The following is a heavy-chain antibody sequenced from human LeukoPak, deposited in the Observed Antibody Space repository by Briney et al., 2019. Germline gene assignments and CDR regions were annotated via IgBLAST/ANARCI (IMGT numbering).Heavy chain of an antibody. CDR2: ISAYNGIP. D-gene: IGHD3-10*01. Sequence: GASVKVSCKASGYTFTSYHIAWVRQAPGRGLEWMGWISAYNGIPKYAENLQGRVTMTIDTSTSTAYMELRSLRSDDTAVYYCARDHSGFHCDYWGQGTLVTVSS. CDR3: ARDHSGFHCDY. J-gene: IGHJ4*02. CDR1: GYTFTSYH. V-gene: IGHV1-18*01.